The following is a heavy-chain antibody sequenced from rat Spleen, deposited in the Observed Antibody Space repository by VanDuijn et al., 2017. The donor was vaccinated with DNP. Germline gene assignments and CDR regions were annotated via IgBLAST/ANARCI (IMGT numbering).Heavy chain of an antibody. D-gene: IGHD1-12*02. Sequence: EVQLVESGGDLVQPGRSLKLSCVGSGFTFSYYWMAWIRQVPGKGLEWIASITGGGGTTSYPDSVKGRFTISRDDAKNTLSLQMNSLRSEDTATYYCVRVGDYHDGGDGDVLDAWGQGTSVTVSS. J-gene: IGHJ4*01. CDR3: VRVGDYHDGGDGDVLDA. CDR1: GFTFSYYW. CDR2: ITGGGGTT. V-gene: IGHV5-31*01.